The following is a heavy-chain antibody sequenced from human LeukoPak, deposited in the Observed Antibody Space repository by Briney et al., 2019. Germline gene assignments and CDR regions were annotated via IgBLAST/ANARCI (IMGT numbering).Heavy chain of an antibody. CDR2: IIPIFGTA. V-gene: IGHV1-69*01. CDR3: ARGTPGTDYYDSSGYSEYYFDY. J-gene: IGHJ4*02. Sequence: VASVKVSCKASGGTFSSYAISWVRQAPGQGLEWMGGIIPIFGTANYAQKFQGRVTITADESTSTAYMELSSLRSEDTAVYYCARGTPGTDYYDSSGYSEYYFDYWGQGTLVTVSS. D-gene: IGHD3-22*01. CDR1: GGTFSSYA.